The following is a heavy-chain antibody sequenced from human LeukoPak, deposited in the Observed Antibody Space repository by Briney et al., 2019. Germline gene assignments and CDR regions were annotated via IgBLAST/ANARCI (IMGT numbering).Heavy chain of an antibody. D-gene: IGHD5/OR15-5a*01. V-gene: IGHV3-30*18. Sequence: GGSLRLSCAASGFTFSSYGMHWVRQAPGKGLEWVAVISYDGSNKYYADSVKGRFTISRDNYKNTLYLQMNSLRAEDTAVYFCAKDGSTLAYYYFDYWGQGALVTVSS. J-gene: IGHJ4*02. CDR2: ISYDGSNK. CDR1: GFTFSSYG. CDR3: AKDGSTLAYYYFDY.